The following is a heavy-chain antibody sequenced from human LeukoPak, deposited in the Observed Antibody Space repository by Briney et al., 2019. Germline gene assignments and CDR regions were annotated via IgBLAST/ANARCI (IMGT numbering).Heavy chain of an antibody. CDR1: GFTFSSYT. CDR3: ARDQTAYCSSTSCYEGMAF. Sequence: GGSLRLSCGASGFTFSSYTMNWVRQAPGKGLEWVSSISTSSGYIYYADSVKGRFTISRDNAKNSLYLQMNSLRAEDTAVYYCARDQTAYCSSTSCYEGMAFWGQGTLVAVSS. CDR2: ISTSSGYI. D-gene: IGHD2-2*01. V-gene: IGHV3-21*01. J-gene: IGHJ4*02.